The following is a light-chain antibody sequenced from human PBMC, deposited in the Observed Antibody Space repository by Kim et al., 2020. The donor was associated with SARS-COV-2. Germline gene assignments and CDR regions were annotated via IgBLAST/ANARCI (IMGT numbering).Light chain of an antibody. V-gene: IGKV1-39*01. CDR1: ENINSY. CDR3: QHSWT. J-gene: IGKJ1*01. CDR2: TAS. Sequence: ASENINSYLNWYQQKPGKAPKLLIYTASSLQSGVPSRFSGSGYGTDFTLTISGLQPEDFASYYCQHSWTFGQGTKVEIK.